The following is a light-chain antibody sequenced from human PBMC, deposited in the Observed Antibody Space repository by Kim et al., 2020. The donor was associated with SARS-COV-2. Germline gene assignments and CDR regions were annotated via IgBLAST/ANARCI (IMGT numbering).Light chain of an antibody. CDR2: KDN. Sequence: VSPGQTARNTCSGDTLPEKQTYWYQQKSGQPPLLVIYKDNERPSGIPGRFSGSSSGTTVTLTISGVQAEDDADYYCQSADGSGTYVFGTGTQLTVL. CDR1: TLPEKQ. J-gene: IGLJ1*01. V-gene: IGLV3-25*03. CDR3: QSADGSGTYV.